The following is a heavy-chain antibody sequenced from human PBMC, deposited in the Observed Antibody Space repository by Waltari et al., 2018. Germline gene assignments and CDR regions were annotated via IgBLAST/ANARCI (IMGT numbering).Heavy chain of an antibody. CDR3: ASEAVAGQFDY. Sequence: QVQLVQSGAEVKKPGSSVKVSCKASGGTFSSYAISWVRQAPGQGLEWMGGIIPIFGTANYAQKFQGRVTITTDESTSTAYMELSSLKASDTAMYYCASEAVAGQFDYWGQGTLVTVSS. D-gene: IGHD6-19*01. CDR2: IIPIFGTA. J-gene: IGHJ4*02. V-gene: IGHV1-69*05. CDR1: GGTFSSYA.